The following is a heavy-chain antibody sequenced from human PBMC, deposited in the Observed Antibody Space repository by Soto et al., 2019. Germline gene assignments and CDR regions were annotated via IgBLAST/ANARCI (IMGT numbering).Heavy chain of an antibody. V-gene: IGHV4-59*01. J-gene: IGHJ5*02. CDR2: IYYRGST. Sequence: SETLSLTCTVSGGSMSSYYWSWIRQPPGKGLEWIGYIYYRGSTIYNPSLKSRVTISVATSKNQFSLKLSSVTAVDSAVYYCARYGSGSSVWFDPWGQGTLVTVSS. D-gene: IGHD3-10*01. CDR1: GGSMSSYY. CDR3: ARYGSGSSVWFDP.